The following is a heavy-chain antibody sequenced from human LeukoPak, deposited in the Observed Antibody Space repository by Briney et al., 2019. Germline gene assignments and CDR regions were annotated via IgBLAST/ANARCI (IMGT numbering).Heavy chain of an antibody. CDR3: ARSDYGGKGRGDY. J-gene: IGHJ4*02. Sequence: SETLSLTCTVSGYSISSGYYWGWIRQPPGKGLEWIGSIYHSGSTNYNPSLKSRVTISVDTSKNQFSLKLSSVTAADTAVYYCARSDYGGKGRGDYWGQGTLVTVSS. CDR2: IYHSGST. CDR1: GYSISSGYY. V-gene: IGHV4-38-2*02. D-gene: IGHD4-23*01.